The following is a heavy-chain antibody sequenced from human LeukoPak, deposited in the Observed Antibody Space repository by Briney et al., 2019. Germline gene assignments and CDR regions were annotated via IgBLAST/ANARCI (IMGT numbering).Heavy chain of an antibody. CDR2: ISGSGGSI. D-gene: IGHD6-13*01. V-gene: IGHV3-23*01. J-gene: IGHJ4*02. Sequence: PGGSLRLSCAASGFTFSSYAMSWVRQAPGKGLEWVSAISGSGGSIYYADSVKGRFTISRDNSKNTLYLQMNSLRAEDTAVYYCAKDSVAAAGTKSFDYWGQGTLVTVSS. CDR3: AKDSVAAAGTKSFDY. CDR1: GFTFSSYA.